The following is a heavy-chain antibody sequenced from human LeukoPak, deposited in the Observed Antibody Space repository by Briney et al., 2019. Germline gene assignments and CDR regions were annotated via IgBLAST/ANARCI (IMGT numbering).Heavy chain of an antibody. D-gene: IGHD1-26*01. CDR2: ISAYNGDT. V-gene: IGHV1-18*01. CDR3: ARDKGKWEHWRYFDY. CDR1: GYTFRSYG. Sequence: RASVKVSCKASGYTFRSYGISWVRQAPGQGLERMGWISAYNGDTNYAQSLQGRVTMTTETSTNTAYMELRSLRSDDTAVYFCARDKGKWEHWRYFDYWGQGTLVTVSS. J-gene: IGHJ4*02.